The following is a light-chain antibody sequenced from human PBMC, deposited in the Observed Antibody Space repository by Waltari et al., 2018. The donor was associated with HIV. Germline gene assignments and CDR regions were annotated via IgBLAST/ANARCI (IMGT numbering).Light chain of an antibody. CDR2: EVA. V-gene: IGLV2-14*01. J-gene: IGLJ2*01. CDR1: CSDIDDFGD. Sequence: HSALPQPASVAASPGQSITICCSGNCSDIDDFGDVSWYRHHPGAAPKLIIFEVANRSSGISDRFSGATYGNTASLTISGLQAEDEADYYCTSSTNNTVVFGGGTKLTVL. CDR3: TSSTNNTVV.